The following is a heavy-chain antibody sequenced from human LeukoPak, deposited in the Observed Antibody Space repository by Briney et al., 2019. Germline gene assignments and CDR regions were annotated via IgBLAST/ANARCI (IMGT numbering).Heavy chain of an antibody. CDR2: IYYSGST. CDR3: ARDWADIAAAGTGDY. D-gene: IGHD6-13*01. Sequence: SETLSLTCTASGGSISSSSYYWGWIRQPPGKGLEWIGSIYYSGSTYYNPSLKSRVTISVDTSKNQFSLKLSSVTAADTAVYYCARDWADIAAAGTGDYWGQGTLVTVSS. J-gene: IGHJ4*02. V-gene: IGHV4-39*07. CDR1: GGSISSSSYY.